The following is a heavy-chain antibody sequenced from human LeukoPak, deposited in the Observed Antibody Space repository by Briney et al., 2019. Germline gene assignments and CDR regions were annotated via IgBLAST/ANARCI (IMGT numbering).Heavy chain of an antibody. Sequence: GSSLKVSCTASGYTFTGYYMHWVRHAPGQGLEWMGCINPNSGGTNYAQKFQGRGTFSWDTSICTASMELMRLRSDDTAVYYCARDRYDSVNYYGLDVWGQGPTVTVAS. CDR1: GYTFTGYY. CDR3: ARDRYDSVNYYGLDV. D-gene: IGHD3-22*01. CDR2: INPNSGGT. J-gene: IGHJ6*01. V-gene: IGHV1-2*02.